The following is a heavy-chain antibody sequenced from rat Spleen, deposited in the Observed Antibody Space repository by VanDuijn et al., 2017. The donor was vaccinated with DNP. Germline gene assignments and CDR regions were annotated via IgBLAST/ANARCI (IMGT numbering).Heavy chain of an antibody. CDR2: INKDGSTI. CDR3: ARGPNFGGWPDFFDY. Sequence: EVKLVESGGGLVQPGRSLKLSCAASGFNFNDYWMGWVRQTPGKGLEWIGEINKDGSTINYIPSLKDKFTISRDRAQNTLYLQMSKLGSEDTAIYYCARGPNFGGWPDFFDYWGQGVMVTVSS. CDR1: GFNFNDYW. D-gene: IGHD1-11*01. J-gene: IGHJ2*01. V-gene: IGHV4-2*01.